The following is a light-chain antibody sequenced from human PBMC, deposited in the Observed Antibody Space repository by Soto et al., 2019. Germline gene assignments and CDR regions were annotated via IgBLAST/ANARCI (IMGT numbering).Light chain of an antibody. Sequence: IQLTQSPSSLSASVGDRVTITCRASQGISTYLAWYHQKPGKAPKLLIYSASTLQSGVPSRFSGRGSGTDFTLTISSLQPEDFGTYYCQQVDSYPRTFGPGTTVDI. CDR2: SAS. CDR1: QGISTY. J-gene: IGKJ3*01. CDR3: QQVDSYPRT. V-gene: IGKV1-9*01.